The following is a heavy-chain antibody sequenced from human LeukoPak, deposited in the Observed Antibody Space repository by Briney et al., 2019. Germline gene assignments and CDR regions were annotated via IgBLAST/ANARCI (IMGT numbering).Heavy chain of an antibody. CDR1: GYTFTGYY. V-gene: IGHV1-2*02. CDR3: ARETYCSGGSCYYFDY. CDR2: INPNSGGT. D-gene: IGHD2-15*01. J-gene: IGHJ4*02. Sequence: ASVKVSCKASGYTFTGYYMHWVRQAPGQGLEWMGWINPNSGGTNYAQKFQGRVTMTRDTSISTAYMGLSRLRSDDTAVYYCARETYCSGGSCYYFDYWGQGTLVTVSS.